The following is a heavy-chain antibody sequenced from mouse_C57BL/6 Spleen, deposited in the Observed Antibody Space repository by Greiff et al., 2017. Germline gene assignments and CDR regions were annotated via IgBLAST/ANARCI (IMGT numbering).Heavy chain of an antibody. V-gene: IGHV1-82*01. D-gene: IGHD1-1*01. CDR3: ARGDGSSPGYAMDY. J-gene: IGHJ4*01. CDR2: IYPGDGDT. CDR1: GYAFSSSW. Sequence: VQLQQSGPELVKPGASVKISCKASGYAFSSSWMNWVKQRPGKGLEWIGRIYPGDGDTNYNGKFKGKATLTADKSSSTAYMQLSSLTSEDSAVYVCARGDGSSPGYAMDYWGQGTSVTVSS.